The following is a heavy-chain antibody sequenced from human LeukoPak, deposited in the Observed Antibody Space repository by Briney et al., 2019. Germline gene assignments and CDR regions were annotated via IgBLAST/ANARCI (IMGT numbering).Heavy chain of an antibody. Sequence: GGSLRLSCAASGFTFSSYAMSWVRQAPGKELEWVSAISGSGGSTYYADSVKGRFTISRDNSKNTLYLQMNSLRAEDTAVYYCAKDGGWEWSNAGEMFDYWGQGTLVTVSS. J-gene: IGHJ4*02. CDR2: ISGSGGST. V-gene: IGHV3-23*01. CDR3: AKDGGWEWSNAGEMFDY. CDR1: GFTFSSYA. D-gene: IGHD3-3*01.